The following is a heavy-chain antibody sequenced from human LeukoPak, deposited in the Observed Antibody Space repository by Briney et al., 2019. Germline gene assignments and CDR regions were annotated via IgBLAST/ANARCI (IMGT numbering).Heavy chain of an antibody. Sequence: PSETLSLTCTVSGGSISSGSYYWSWIRQPAGKGLEWIGRIYTSGSTNYNPSLNRRVTISVDTSKNQFSLKLSSVTAADPAVYYCARDRGAAAGRLDYWGQGTLVTVSS. CDR3: ARDRGAAAGRLDY. CDR2: IYTSGST. D-gene: IGHD6-13*01. J-gene: IGHJ4*02. V-gene: IGHV4-61*02. CDR1: GGSISSGSYY.